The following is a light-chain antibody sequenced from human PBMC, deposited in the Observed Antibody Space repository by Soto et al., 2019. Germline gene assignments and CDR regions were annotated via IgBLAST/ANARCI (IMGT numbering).Light chain of an antibody. CDR1: SGHSSYI. V-gene: IGLV4-60*02. CDR2: LEGSGSY. J-gene: IGLJ3*02. CDR3: ETWDSNTHTV. Sequence: QSVLTQSSSASASLGSSVKLTWTQSSGHSSYIIAWHQQQPGKAPRYLMKLEGSGSYNKGSGVPDRFSGSSSGADRYLTISNLQFEDEADYYCETWDSNTHTVFGGGTKLTVL.